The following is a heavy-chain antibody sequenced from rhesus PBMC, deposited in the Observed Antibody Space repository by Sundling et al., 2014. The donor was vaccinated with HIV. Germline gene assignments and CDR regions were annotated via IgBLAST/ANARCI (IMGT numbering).Heavy chain of an antibody. D-gene: IGHD3-9*01. V-gene: IGHV1-138*01. CDR1: GYTFSDYY. Sequence: QVQLVQSGAEVKKPGSSVKVSCKASGYTFSDYYMHWVRQAPGQGLEWMGEINPKSGGTNYAQKFQGRVTMTRDTSTSTAYMELSSLRSEDTAVYYCARDWGYEDDYGYYYYGLDSWGQGVVVTVSS. CDR2: INPKSGGT. J-gene: IGHJ6*01. CDR3: ARDWGYEDDYGYYYYGLDS.